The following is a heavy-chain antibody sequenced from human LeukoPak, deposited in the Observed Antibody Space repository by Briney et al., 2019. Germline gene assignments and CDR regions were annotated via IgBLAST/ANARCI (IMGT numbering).Heavy chain of an antibody. CDR1: GFTFSSYA. Sequence: GGSLRLSCAASGFTFSSYAMSWVRQAPGKGLEWVSAISGSGGSTYYADSVKGRFTISRDNSKNTLYLQMNSLRAEDTAVYYCAKEGWLATSYIWNVRYFDYWGQGTLVTVSS. D-gene: IGHD1-1*01. CDR2: ISGSGGST. V-gene: IGHV3-23*01. CDR3: AKEGWLATSYIWNVRYFDY. J-gene: IGHJ4*02.